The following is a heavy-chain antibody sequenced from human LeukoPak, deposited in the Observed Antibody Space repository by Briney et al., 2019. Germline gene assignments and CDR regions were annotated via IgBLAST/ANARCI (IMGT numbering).Heavy chain of an antibody. D-gene: IGHD2-8*01. V-gene: IGHV3-9*01. CDR2: ISWSSEYM. J-gene: IGHJ4*02. CDR1: GFTFRDSA. Sequence: SLRLSCAASGFTFRDSATHWVRQVPGKGLEWVSSISWSSEYMYYADSVKGRFTISRDNAKNSLYLQMDSLRAEDTALYYCAKEGSVCTNGICRYFDYWGQGTLVTVSS. CDR3: AKEGSVCTNGICRYFDY.